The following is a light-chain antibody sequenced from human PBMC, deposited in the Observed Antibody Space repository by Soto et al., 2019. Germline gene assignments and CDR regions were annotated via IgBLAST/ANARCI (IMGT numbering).Light chain of an antibody. Sequence: EIVMTQSPAMLSVSPGERATLSCRASQNVNNRLAWYQQKAGQPPRLLIYGASTRATGIPARFSGSGSGTEFTLTISSLQSEDFAVYYCQHFNSGQITFGQGTRLEIK. CDR2: GAS. CDR3: QHFNSGQIT. J-gene: IGKJ5*01. V-gene: IGKV3-15*01. CDR1: QNVNNR.